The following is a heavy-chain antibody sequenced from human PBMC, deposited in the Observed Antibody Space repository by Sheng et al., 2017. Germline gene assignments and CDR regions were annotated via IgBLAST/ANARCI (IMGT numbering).Heavy chain of an antibody. D-gene: IGHD3-3*01. V-gene: IGHV3-53*02. CDR3: VRDGQYDTFSGVVLYAMDV. J-gene: IGHJ6*01. CDR2: IYSGGNS. Sequence: EGQLVETGGGLIQPGGSLRLSCAASGISVSDSYINWVRQAPGKGLEWISVIYSGGNSYYAPSVSGRFTISRDNSKNIVDLEVTSLRPDDTAVYYCVRDGQYDTFSGVVLYAMDVWGPRDHGHRLL. CDR1: GISVSDSY.